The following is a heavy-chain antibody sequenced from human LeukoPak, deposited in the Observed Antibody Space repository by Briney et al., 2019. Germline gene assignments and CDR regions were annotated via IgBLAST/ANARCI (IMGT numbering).Heavy chain of an antibody. D-gene: IGHD2-2*01. CDR1: GGSFSGYY. CDR3: ARVRQLPTYYYYYYGMDV. V-gene: IGHV4-34*01. J-gene: IGHJ6*02. Sequence: SETLSLTCAVYGGSFSGYYWSWLRQPPGKGLEWVGEINHSGSTNYNPSLKSRVTKSVDTSKNQFSLKLSSVTAADTAVYYCARVRQLPTYYYYYYGMDVWGQGTTVTVSS. CDR2: INHSGST.